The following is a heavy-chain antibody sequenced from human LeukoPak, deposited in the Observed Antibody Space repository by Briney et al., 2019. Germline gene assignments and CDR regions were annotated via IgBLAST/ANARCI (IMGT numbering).Heavy chain of an antibody. CDR3: ARRTYNWNLDY. D-gene: IGHD1-20*01. J-gene: IGHJ4*02. CDR1: GFTFSSYW. V-gene: IGHV3-74*01. Sequence: GGSLRLSCAASGFTFSSYWMYWVRQAPGKGLVCVSRINSDGSSTSYADSVKGRFIISRDNAKNTLYLQMNGLRAEDTAVYYCARRTYNWNLDYWGQGTLVTVSS. CDR2: INSDGSST.